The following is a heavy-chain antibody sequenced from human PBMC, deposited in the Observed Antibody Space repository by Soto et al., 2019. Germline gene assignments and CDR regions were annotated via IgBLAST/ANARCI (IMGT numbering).Heavy chain of an antibody. CDR3: ARDLWGYCGTDCYPLDV. D-gene: IGHD2-21*02. CDR2: IYYTGST. Sequence: SETLSLTCTVSGGSISSGGYYWSWIRQHPGKGLEWIGYIYYTGSTVYNPSFKSRVTISVDTSKNQFSLKLNPVTAADTAVYYCARDLWGYCGTDCYPLDVWGQGTTVTVSS. V-gene: IGHV4-61*08. CDR1: GGSISSGGYY. J-gene: IGHJ6*02.